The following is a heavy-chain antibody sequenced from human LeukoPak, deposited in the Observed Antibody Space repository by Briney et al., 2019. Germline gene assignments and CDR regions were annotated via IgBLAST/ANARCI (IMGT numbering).Heavy chain of an antibody. CDR1: GYTFTSYY. D-gene: IGHD1-26*01. Sequence: ASVKVSCKASGYTFTSYYMHWVRQAPGQGLEWMGIINPSGGSTSYAQKFQGRVTMTTDTSTSTAYMELRSLRSDDTAVYNCARWEGDVSFDYWGQGTLVTVSS. J-gene: IGHJ4*02. CDR2: INPSGGST. V-gene: IGHV1-46*01. CDR3: ARWEGDVSFDY.